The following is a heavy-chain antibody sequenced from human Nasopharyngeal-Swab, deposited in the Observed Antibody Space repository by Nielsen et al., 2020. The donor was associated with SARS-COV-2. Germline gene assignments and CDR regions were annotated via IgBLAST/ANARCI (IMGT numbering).Heavy chain of an antibody. CDR1: GDSITNYY. D-gene: IGHD5-24*01. CDR3: VRRRDGYNYDY. Sequence: SETLSLTCTVSGDSITNYYWSWIRQPPGKGLEWIGRIYPSGSTNYNPSLKSRVTISLDTSKNQFSLKLSSVTAADTAVYYCVRRRDGYNYDYWGQGTLVTVSS. CDR2: IYPSGST. J-gene: IGHJ4*02. V-gene: IGHV4-4*08.